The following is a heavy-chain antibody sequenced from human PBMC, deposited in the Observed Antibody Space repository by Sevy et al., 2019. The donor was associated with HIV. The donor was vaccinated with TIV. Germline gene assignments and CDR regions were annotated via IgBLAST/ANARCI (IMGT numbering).Heavy chain of an antibody. D-gene: IGHD1-26*01. Sequence: SETLSLTCSVSGGSISGNFWTWIRQPPGKGLEWIGYIYCSGSTNSNPSLKSRVSISLDTSKNQFSLRLNSVTAADTAVYYCASGSGSYYDAFHIWGQGTMVTVSS. CDR1: GGSISGNF. J-gene: IGHJ3*02. CDR2: IYCSGST. CDR3: ASGSGSYYDAFHI. V-gene: IGHV4-59*01.